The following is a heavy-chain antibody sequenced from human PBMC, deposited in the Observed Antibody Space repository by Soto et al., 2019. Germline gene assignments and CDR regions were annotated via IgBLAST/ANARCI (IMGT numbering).Heavy chain of an antibody. J-gene: IGHJ6*02. Sequence: GESRKISCKGSGYSFTSYWISWVRQMPGKGLEWMGRIDPSDSYTNYSPSFQGHVTISADKSISTAYLQWSSLKASDTAMYYCARSTYCSGGSCPGGMDVWGQGTTVTVSS. CDR3: ARSTYCSGGSCPGGMDV. V-gene: IGHV5-10-1*01. D-gene: IGHD2-15*01. CDR1: GYSFTSYW. CDR2: IDPSDSYT.